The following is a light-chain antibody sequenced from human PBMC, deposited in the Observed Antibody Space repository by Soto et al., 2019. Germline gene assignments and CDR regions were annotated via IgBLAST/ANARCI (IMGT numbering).Light chain of an antibody. CDR2: EVS. CDR1: SSDVGGYNY. J-gene: IGLJ3*02. Sequence: QSALTQPASVSGSPGQSITISCTGTSSDVGGYNYVYWYQQHPGKAPKLMIYEVSNRPSGVSNRFSGSKSGNKASLTISGLQAENEADYYCSSYTSGSTWVFGGGTKLTVL. V-gene: IGLV2-14*01. CDR3: SSYTSGSTWV.